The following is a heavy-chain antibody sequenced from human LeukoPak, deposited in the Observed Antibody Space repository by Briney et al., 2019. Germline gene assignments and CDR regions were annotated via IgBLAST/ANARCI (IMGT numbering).Heavy chain of an antibody. CDR1: GFTFSSYW. V-gene: IGHV3-7*05. J-gene: IGHJ3*02. Sequence: GGSLRLSCAASGFTFSSYWMSWVRQAPGRGLEWVADIKQDGTQEYYVDSVEGRITISRDNVKNSLYLQMNSLRVEDTAVYYCARDCGSDCSQAFDIWGQGTMVTVSS. D-gene: IGHD2-21*02. CDR3: ARDCGSDCSQAFDI. CDR2: IKQDGTQE.